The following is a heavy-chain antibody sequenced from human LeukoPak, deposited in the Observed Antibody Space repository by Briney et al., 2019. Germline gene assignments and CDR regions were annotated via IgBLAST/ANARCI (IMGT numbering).Heavy chain of an antibody. J-gene: IGHJ4*02. CDR1: GTTFSRPA. CDR3: ARDDGSATMGFDS. Sequence: SVKVSCKASGTTFSRPAISWVRQAPGRGLEWMGGVIPILGTTNYIQKFQDRVSITTDDSTSTAYMEVTSLKSVDTAVYYCARDDGSATMGFDSWGQGTLVIVSS. V-gene: IGHV1-69*05. CDR2: VIPILGTT. D-gene: IGHD1-26*01.